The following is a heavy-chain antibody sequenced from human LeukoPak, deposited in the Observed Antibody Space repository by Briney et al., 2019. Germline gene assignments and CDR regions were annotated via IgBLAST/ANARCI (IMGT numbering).Heavy chain of an antibody. V-gene: IGHV3-21*01. CDR2: ISSSSSYI. CDR3: ARASGWYERGPDYYYYYMDV. J-gene: IGHJ6*03. Sequence: GGSLRLSCTVSGFTVSSNSMNWVRQAPGKGLQSVSSISSSSSYIYYADSVKGRFTISRDNSKNSLYLQMNSLRAEDTAVYYCARASGWYERGPDYYYYYMDVWGKGTTVTVSS. CDR1: GFTVSSNS. D-gene: IGHD6-19*01.